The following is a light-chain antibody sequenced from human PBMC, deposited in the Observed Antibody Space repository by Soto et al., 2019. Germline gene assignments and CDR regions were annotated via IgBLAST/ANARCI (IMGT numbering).Light chain of an antibody. Sequence: QSALTQPRSVSGSPGQSVTISCTGTTGDVGAYNFVSWYQHHPGKAPKLMIYDASERPSGVPDRFSASKSGNTASLTISGLQAEDEADYYCCSYAGNNNWVFGGGTKLTVL. J-gene: IGLJ3*02. V-gene: IGLV2-11*01. CDR1: TGDVGAYNF. CDR3: CSYAGNNNWV. CDR2: DAS.